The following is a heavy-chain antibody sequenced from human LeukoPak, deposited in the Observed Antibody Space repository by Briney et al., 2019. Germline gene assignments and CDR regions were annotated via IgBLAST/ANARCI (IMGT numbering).Heavy chain of an antibody. D-gene: IGHD2-21*01. J-gene: IGHJ4*02. Sequence: KPSETLSLTCTVSGGSISSYYWSWIRQPPGKGLEWIGYIYYSGSTNYNPSLKSRVTISIDTSKNQFSLKLSSVAAADTAVYYCARGFYSASSFDYWGRGTLVTVSS. CDR1: GGSISSYY. V-gene: IGHV4-59*01. CDR3: ARGFYSASSFDY. CDR2: IYYSGST.